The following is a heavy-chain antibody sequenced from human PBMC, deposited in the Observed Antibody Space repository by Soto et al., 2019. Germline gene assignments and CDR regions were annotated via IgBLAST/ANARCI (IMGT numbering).Heavy chain of an antibody. J-gene: IGHJ4*02. V-gene: IGHV1-69*02. CDR3: ARGTMVSYPLDY. D-gene: IGHD2-8*01. Sequence: GASVKVSCKASGGTFSSYTISWVRQAPGQGLEWMGRIIPILGIANYAQKFQGRVTITADKSTSTAYMELSSLRSEDTAVYYCARGTMVSYPLDYWAQRTLVTVSS. CDR1: GGTFSSYT. CDR2: IIPILGIA.